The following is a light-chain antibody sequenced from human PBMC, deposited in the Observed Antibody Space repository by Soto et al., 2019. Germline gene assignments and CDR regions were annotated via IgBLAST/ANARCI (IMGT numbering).Light chain of an antibody. CDR1: QSISSY. Sequence: DIQMTQSPSSLSASVGDRVTITCRASQSISSYLNWYQQKPGKAPKLRIYAASSLQSGVPSRFSGSGSGTDFTLTISSLHPEDFATYYSQQSYSTPISFRQGTRLEVK. CDR2: AAS. J-gene: IGKJ5*01. V-gene: IGKV1-39*01. CDR3: QQSYSTPIS.